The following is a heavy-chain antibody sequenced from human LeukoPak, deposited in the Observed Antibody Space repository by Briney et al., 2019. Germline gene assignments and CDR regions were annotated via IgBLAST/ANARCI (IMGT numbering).Heavy chain of an antibody. CDR2: IDPDGGNT. Sequence: ASVKVSCKASGYTFTDSYVHWVRQAPGQVLEWMGLIDPDGGNTNYAQNFQGRVTLTRDTSTSTLYMELSSLRSEDTAVYYCARVPPTVVVTASEYYFDYWGQGTLVTVSS. CDR3: ARVPPTVVVTASEYYFDY. V-gene: IGHV1-46*01. CDR1: GYTFTDSY. D-gene: IGHD2-21*02. J-gene: IGHJ4*02.